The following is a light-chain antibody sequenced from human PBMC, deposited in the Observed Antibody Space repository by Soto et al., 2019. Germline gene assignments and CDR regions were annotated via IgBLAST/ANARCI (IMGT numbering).Light chain of an antibody. J-gene: IGLJ1*01. CDR3: QSYGSSLNSLYV. V-gene: IGLV1-40*01. CDR1: NSNIGEGHN. CDR2: DNS. Sequence: QSVLTQPPSGSGAPGQRVTISCTGSNSNIGEGHNVHWYQQLPGTAPKLIISDNSNRPSGVPDRFSGSKSGTSASLAITGLQAEDESDNFWQSYGSSLNSLYVFATGAKVIV.